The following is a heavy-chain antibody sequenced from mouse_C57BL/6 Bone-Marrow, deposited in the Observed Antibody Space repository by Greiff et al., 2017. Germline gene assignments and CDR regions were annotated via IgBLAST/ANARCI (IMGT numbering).Heavy chain of an antibody. V-gene: IGHV1-59*01. J-gene: IGHJ2*01. Sequence: QVQLQQPGAELVRPGTSVKLSCKASGYTFTSSWMHWVKQRPRQGLEWIGVIDPSASYTNYNQKFKGKATLTVDTSSSTAYMQLSSLTSEDSAVYYCARTGTGYFDYWGQGTTLTVSS. D-gene: IGHD4-1*01. CDR3: ARTGTGYFDY. CDR2: IDPSASYT. CDR1: GYTFTSSW.